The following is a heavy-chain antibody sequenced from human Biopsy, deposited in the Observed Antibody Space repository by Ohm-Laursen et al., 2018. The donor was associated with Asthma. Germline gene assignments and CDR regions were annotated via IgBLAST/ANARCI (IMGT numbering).Heavy chain of an antibody. Sequence: GSLRLSCSASGFSFSEFVMHWVRQAPGKGLEWVSSISSSGSTTYPAESVKGRFTISRDNAQKSLFLQMGSLRAEDTAIYYCARVFESSEWGPFYHFGLDVWGQGTTVAVSS. J-gene: IGHJ6*02. CDR1: GFSFSEFV. D-gene: IGHD6-25*01. CDR3: ARVFESSEWGPFYHFGLDV. CDR2: ISSSGSTT. V-gene: IGHV3-11*01.